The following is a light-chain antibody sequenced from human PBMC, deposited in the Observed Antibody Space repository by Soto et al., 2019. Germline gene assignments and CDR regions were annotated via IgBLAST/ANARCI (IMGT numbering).Light chain of an antibody. Sequence: QSVLTQPPSASGSPGQSVTISCAGSGSDIAVYDFVSWYQQHPGTAPKLIIYEVTKRPSGVPDRFSGSKSASTASLTVSGLQAEDEADYYCSSYVGSNTLVFGGGTKLTVL. CDR3: SSYVGSNTLV. CDR2: EVT. V-gene: IGLV2-8*01. J-gene: IGLJ2*01. CDR1: GSDIAVYDF.